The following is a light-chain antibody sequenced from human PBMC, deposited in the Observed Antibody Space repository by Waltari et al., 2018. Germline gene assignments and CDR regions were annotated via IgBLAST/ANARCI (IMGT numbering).Light chain of an antibody. J-gene: IGLJ1*01. CDR2: GKL. V-gene: IGLV1-40*01. Sequence: QSVLTQPPSVSGAPGQTVTISCTGSSSNIGAGYDVHWYQQFPGTAPKLLIYGKLKRRSVVPPLFSDSNSGTSASLAIPGLQAEDEADYYCQSYDSSLSGYIFGPVTTVTVL. CDR3: QSYDSSLSGYI. CDR1: SSNIGAGYD.